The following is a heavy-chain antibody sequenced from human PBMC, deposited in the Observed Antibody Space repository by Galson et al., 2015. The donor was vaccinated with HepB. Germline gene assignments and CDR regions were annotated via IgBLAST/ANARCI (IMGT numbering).Heavy chain of an antibody. V-gene: IGHV3-48*04. CDR3: ARGGHGHTLDY. Sequence: SLRLSCAASGFTFSSYPMNWVRQAPGKGLEWVSYISSSSSTIYYADSVKGRFTISRDNAKNSLYLQMNSLRAEDTAVYYWARGGHGHTLDYWGQGTLGTVSS. J-gene: IGHJ4*02. CDR2: ISSSSSTI. D-gene: IGHD2/OR15-2a*01. CDR1: GFTFSSYP.